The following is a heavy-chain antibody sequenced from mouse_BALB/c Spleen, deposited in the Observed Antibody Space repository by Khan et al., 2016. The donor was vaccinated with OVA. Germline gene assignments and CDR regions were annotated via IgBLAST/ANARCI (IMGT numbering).Heavy chain of an antibody. V-gene: IGHV2-6-5*01. CDR2: IWGGGST. Sequence: QVQLQQSGPGLVAPSQNLSITCTVLGFSLSDYGVSWIRQTPGKGLEWLGVIWGGGSTYYNSAIRSRLSISKDNSKSQVFLKMTSLQSDDSAMFYCAKGVWAHYYTLDYWGQGTSVTVSS. CDR1: GFSLSDYG. J-gene: IGHJ4*01. CDR3: AKGVWAHYYTLDY.